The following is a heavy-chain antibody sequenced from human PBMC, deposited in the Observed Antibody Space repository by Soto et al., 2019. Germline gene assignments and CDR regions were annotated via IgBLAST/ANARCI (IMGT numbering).Heavy chain of an antibody. D-gene: IGHD3-10*01. V-gene: IGHV5-51*01. CDR1: GYSFTSYW. CDR3: ARTKVLLWFGELLLDAFDI. J-gene: IGHJ3*02. Sequence: GESLKISCKGSGYSFTSYWIGWVRQMPGKGLEWMGIIYPGDSDTRYSPSFQGQVTISADKSISTAYLQWSSLKASDTAMYYCARTKVLLWFGELLLDAFDIWGQGTMVTVSS. CDR2: IYPGDSDT.